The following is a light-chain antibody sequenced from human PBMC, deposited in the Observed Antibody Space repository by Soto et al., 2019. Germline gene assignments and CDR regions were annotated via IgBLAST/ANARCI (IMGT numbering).Light chain of an antibody. Sequence: EIVLTQSPATLSLSPGERATLSCRASQSVSNSLAWYQQKPGQAPRLLIYDAYKRVTGIPARFSGSGSGTDFTLTISSLEPEDFAVYYCQQRSNWWTFGQGTRVEI. J-gene: IGKJ1*01. CDR1: QSVSNS. V-gene: IGKV3-11*01. CDR2: DAY. CDR3: QQRSNWWT.